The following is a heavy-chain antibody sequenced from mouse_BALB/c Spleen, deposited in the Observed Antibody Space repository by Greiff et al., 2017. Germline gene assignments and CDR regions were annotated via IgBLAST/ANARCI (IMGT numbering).Heavy chain of an antibody. V-gene: IGHV3-2*02. CDR1: GYSITSDYA. D-gene: IGHD1-1*01. Sequence: EVTLQQSGPGLVKPSQSLSLTCTVTGYSITSDYAWNWIRQFPGNKLEWMGYISYSGSTSYNPSLKSRISITRDTSKNQFFLQLNSVTTEDTATYYCARKDFYYGRGNGFAYWGQGTLVTVSA. J-gene: IGHJ3*01. CDR2: ISYSGST. CDR3: ARKDFYYGRGNGFAY.